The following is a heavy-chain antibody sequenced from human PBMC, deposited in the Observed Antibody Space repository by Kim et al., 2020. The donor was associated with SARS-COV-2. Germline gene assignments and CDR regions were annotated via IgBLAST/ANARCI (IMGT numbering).Heavy chain of an antibody. CDR2: INHSGST. D-gene: IGHD6-13*01. V-gene: IGHV4-34*01. CDR1: GGSFSGYY. Sequence: SETLSLTCAVYGGSFSGYYWSWIRQPPGKGLEWIGEINHSGSTNYNPSLKSRVTISVDTSKNQFSLKLSSVTAADTAVYYCATTTSRQLGDWGQGTLVTVSS. J-gene: IGHJ4*02. CDR3: ATTTSRQLGD.